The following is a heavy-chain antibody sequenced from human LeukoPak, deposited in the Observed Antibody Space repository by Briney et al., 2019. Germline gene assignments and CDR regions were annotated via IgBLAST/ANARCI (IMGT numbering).Heavy chain of an antibody. CDR3: AKGSVPAPIGMDV. CDR2: TSYDASNK. CDR1: GFSFSTNG. D-gene: IGHD2-2*01. Sequence: PGGSLRLSCAASGFSFSTNGMDWVRQTPGKGLEWVATTSYDASNKYYADSVRGRFTISRDNSKNTLYLQMNSLRPEDTAVYYCAKGSVPAPIGMDVWGQGTTVTVSS. V-gene: IGHV3-30*18. J-gene: IGHJ6*02.